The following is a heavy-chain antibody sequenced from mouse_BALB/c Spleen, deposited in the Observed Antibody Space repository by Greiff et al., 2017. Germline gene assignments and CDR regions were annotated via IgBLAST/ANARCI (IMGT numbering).Heavy chain of an antibody. CDR3: ARSGVTTVPHWYFDV. CDR2: IDPANGNT. V-gene: IGHV14-3*02. Sequence: EVKLQQSGAELVKPGASVKLSCTASGFNIKDTYMHWVKQRPEQGLEWIGRIDPANGNTKYDPKFQGKATITADTSSNTAYLQLSSLTSEDTAVYYCARSGVTTVPHWYFDVWGAGTTVTVSS. J-gene: IGHJ1*01. D-gene: IGHD1-1*01. CDR1: GFNIKDTY.